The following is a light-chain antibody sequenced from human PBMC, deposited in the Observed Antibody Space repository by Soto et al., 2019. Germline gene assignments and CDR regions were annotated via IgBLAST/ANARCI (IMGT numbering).Light chain of an antibody. J-gene: IGKJ1*01. Sequence: EIVMTRSPVTLSVSPGERATLSCGASQSVSSNLSWYQQKPGQAPSLLIYGAFTRATGIPARFSGTGSGTEFTLTISSLQSEDFELYYCQQYNDWPLTFGQGTMVDLK. CDR2: GAF. CDR1: QSVSSN. CDR3: QQYNDWPLT. V-gene: IGKV3-15*01.